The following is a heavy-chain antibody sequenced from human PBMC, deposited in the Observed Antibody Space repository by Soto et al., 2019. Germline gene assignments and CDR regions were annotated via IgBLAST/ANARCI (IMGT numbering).Heavy chain of an antibody. J-gene: IGHJ4*02. CDR3: ARERYGDGYNFDY. CDR2: IIPIFGTA. V-gene: IGHV1-69*13. Sequence: SVKVSCKASGGTFSSYAISWVRQAPGQGLEWMGGIIPIFGTANYAQKFQGRVTITADESTSTAYMELSSLRSEDTAVYYCARERYGDGYNFDYWGQGTLVTVSS. CDR1: GGTFSSYA. D-gene: IGHD3-10*01.